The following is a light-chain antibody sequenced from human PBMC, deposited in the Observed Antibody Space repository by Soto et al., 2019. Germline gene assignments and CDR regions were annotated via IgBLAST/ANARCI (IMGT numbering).Light chain of an antibody. CDR3: SSYTSSSTRV. CDR1: SSDVGSYNY. Sequence: QSALTQPASVSGSPGQSTTISCTGTSSDVGSYNYVSWYQQHPGKAPKLMIYDVSARPSGVSNRFSGSKSGNTASLTISGLQADDEADYYCSSYTSSSTRVFGGGTKLTVL. V-gene: IGLV2-14*03. J-gene: IGLJ2*01. CDR2: DVS.